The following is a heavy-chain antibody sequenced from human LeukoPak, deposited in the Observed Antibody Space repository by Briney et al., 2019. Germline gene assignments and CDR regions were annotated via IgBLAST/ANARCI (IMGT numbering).Heavy chain of an antibody. V-gene: IGHV3-23*01. CDR1: GFTFDDYA. CDR3: AKAKSSSPRLRYFDY. J-gene: IGHJ4*02. Sequence: GGSLRLSCAASGFTFDDYAMHWVRQAPGKGLEWVSAISGSGGSTYYADSVKGRFTISRDNSKNTLYLQMNSLRAEDTAVYYCAKAKSSSPRLRYFDYWGQGTLVTVSS. CDR2: ISGSGGST. D-gene: IGHD6-6*01.